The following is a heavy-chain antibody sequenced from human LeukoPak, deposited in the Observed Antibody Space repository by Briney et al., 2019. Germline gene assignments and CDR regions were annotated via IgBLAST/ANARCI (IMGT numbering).Heavy chain of an antibody. CDR1: GFTFSSYG. J-gene: IGHJ4*02. V-gene: IGHV3-30*18. D-gene: IGHD4-23*01. CDR3: AKGSATTVVTIDY. Sequence: GKSLRLSCAASGFTFSSYGMHWVRQAPGKGLEWVAVISSDGSDKYYADSVKGRFTIFRDNSKNTMYLQMNSLRDEDTAVYYCAKGSATTVVTIDYWGQGTLVTVSS. CDR2: ISSDGSDK.